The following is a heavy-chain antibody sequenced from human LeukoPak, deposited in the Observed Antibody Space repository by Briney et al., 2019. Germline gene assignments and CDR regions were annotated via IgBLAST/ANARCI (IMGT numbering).Heavy chain of an antibody. CDR3: ARDGVDIVVVPAARPKGEYYYYYMDV. CDR2: ISSSSSYI. V-gene: IGHV3-21*01. CDR1: GFTFSSYS. D-gene: IGHD2-2*01. Sequence: PGGSLRLSCAASGFTFSSYSMKWVRQAPGKGLEWASSISSSSSYIYYADSVKGRFTISRDNAKNSLYLQMNSLRAEDTAVYYCARDGVDIVVVPAARPKGEYYYYYMDVWGKGTTVTVSS. J-gene: IGHJ6*03.